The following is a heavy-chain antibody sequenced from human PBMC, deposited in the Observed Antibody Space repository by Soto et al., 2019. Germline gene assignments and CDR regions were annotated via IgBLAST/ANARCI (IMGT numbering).Heavy chain of an antibody. CDR3: ARDPTSYGDYDY. CDR2: ISSSSSYT. CDR1: GFTFSDYY. V-gene: IGHV3-11*05. Sequence: QVQLVESGGGLVKPGGSLRLSCAASGFTFSDYYMSWIRQAPGKGLEWVSYISSSSSYTNYADSVKGRFTISRDNAKNSLDLQMNSLRAEDTAVYYCARDPTSYGDYDYWGQGTLVTVSS. D-gene: IGHD4-17*01. J-gene: IGHJ4*02.